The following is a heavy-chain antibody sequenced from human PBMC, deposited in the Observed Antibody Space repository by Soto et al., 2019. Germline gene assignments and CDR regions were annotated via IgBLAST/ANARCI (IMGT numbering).Heavy chain of an antibody. V-gene: IGHV4-39*01. Sequence: QLQLQESGPGLVKPSETLSLTCTVSGGSISSSSYYWGWIRQPPGKGLEWIGSIYYSGSTYYNPSLKSRVTISVDTSKNQFSLKLSSVTAADTAVYYCAATVTTFSPDYYYGMDVWGQGTTVTVSS. CDR2: IYYSGST. J-gene: IGHJ6*02. CDR1: GGSISSSSYY. D-gene: IGHD4-17*01. CDR3: AATVTTFSPDYYYGMDV.